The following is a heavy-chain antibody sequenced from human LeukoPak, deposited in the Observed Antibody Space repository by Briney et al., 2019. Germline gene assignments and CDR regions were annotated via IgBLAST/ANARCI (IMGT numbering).Heavy chain of an antibody. V-gene: IGHV3-20*04. CDR1: GFTFDDDC. D-gene: IGHD7-27*01. J-gene: IGHJ3*01. Sequence: AESLRLSWAAAGFTFDDDCVSWVRHDQGRGLEWVGGINWNGGSTGYADSVKGRFTISRDNAQDSLYLQMDSLRDEDTAVYYCAREDDDWGPNTLDVWGQGTVVTVSS. CDR3: AREDDDWGPNTLDV. CDR2: INWNGGST.